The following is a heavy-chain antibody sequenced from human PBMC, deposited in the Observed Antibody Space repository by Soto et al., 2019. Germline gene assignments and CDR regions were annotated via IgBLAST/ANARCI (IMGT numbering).Heavy chain of an antibody. CDR2: ISYDGSSK. Sequence: QVQLVESGGGVVQPGRSLRLSCAASGFTFSSHSIQWVRQAPGKGLEWVAVISYDGSSKYYADSVKGRFTISRDNSKNRAYLQMNSLSAEDTAVFYCARERSTSGDLDYWGQGTLVIVSS. J-gene: IGHJ4*02. V-gene: IGHV3-30-3*01. CDR3: ARERSTSGDLDY. D-gene: IGHD3-10*01. CDR1: GFTFSSHS.